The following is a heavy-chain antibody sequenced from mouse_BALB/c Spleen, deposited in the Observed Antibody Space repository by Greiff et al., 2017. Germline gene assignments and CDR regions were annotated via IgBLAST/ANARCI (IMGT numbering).Heavy chain of an antibody. D-gene: IGHD2-4*01. V-gene: IGHV5-4*02. Sequence: EVMLVESGGGLVKPGGSLKLSCAASGFTFSDYYMYWVRQTPEKRLEWVATISDGGSYTYYPDSVKGRFTISRDNAKNNLYLQMSSLKSEDTAMYYCASGDYEGMDYWGQGTPVTVSS. CDR2: ISDGGSYT. CDR1: GFTFSDYY. CDR3: ASGDYEGMDY. J-gene: IGHJ4*01.